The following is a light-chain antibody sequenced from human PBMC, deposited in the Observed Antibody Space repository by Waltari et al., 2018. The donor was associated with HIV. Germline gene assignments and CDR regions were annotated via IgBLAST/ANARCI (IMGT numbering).Light chain of an antibody. CDR3: QSYDSSLSNLI. Sequence: QSVLTQPPSVSGAPGQWVTISCTVSHSNTGAGYAVHWYQQLPGTAPKLLLYGDSDRPSGVPDRFSGSKSGTSASLAITGLQAEDEADYYCQSYDSSLSNLIFGGGTKLTVL. CDR2: GDS. J-gene: IGLJ2*01. V-gene: IGLV1-40*01. CDR1: HSNTGAGYA.